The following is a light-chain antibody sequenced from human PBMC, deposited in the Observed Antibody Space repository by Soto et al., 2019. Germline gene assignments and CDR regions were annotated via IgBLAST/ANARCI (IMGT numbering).Light chain of an antibody. Sequence: QSVLTRPPSASGTPGQRVTISCSGSSSNIGINNVYWYKQLPGTAPKLLIYMTSRRPSGVTDRFSASKSGTSATLAISGLRSDDEADYYCTAWDDSLSGPVFGGGTKLTVL. V-gene: IGLV1-47*01. CDR3: TAWDDSLSGPV. CDR1: SSNIGINN. J-gene: IGLJ2*01. CDR2: MTS.